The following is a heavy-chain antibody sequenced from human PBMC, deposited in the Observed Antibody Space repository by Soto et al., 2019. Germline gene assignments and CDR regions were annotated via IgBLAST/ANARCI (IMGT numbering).Heavy chain of an antibody. CDR3: ARDMYSSDYFVKWFEP. CDR2: ISKDGMNK. J-gene: IGHJ5*02. V-gene: IGHV3-30*04. D-gene: IGHD6-19*01. Sequence: QVRLVESGGGVVQPGRSLRLSCTASGFSFSSYAMYWVRQQPGKGLEWVAVISKDGMNKKYTDSVKGRVTVSRDNANYSLDLQLNSLRGEDTDMYYCARDMYSSDYFVKWFEPWGQGTLVTVSS. CDR1: GFSFSSYA.